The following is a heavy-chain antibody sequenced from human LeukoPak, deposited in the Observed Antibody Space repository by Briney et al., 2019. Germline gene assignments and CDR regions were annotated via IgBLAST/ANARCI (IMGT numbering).Heavy chain of an antibody. Sequence: GGSLRLSCAASGFTFSSYAMHWVRQAPAKGLEWVAVISYDGSNKYYADSVKGRFTISRDNSKNTLYLQMNSLRAEDTAVYYCARAPTVVTAITYYFDYWGQGTLVTVSS. CDR2: ISYDGSNK. V-gene: IGHV3-30*04. D-gene: IGHD2-21*02. CDR3: ARAPTVVTAITYYFDY. CDR1: GFTFSSYA. J-gene: IGHJ4*02.